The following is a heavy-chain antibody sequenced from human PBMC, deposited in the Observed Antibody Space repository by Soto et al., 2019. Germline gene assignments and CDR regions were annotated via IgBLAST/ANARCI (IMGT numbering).Heavy chain of an antibody. Sequence: QVQLVQSGAEVKKPGASVKVSCKASGYRFTGQYMHWVRQAPGQGLEWMGWINPNSGGTNYAQKFQGRVTMTRDTSISTAYMELSSLRSDDTAVYYCAKIPPYTSVPVGGFDIWGQGTMVTVSS. CDR1: GYRFTGQY. D-gene: IGHD1-26*01. CDR2: INPNSGGT. V-gene: IGHV1-2*02. J-gene: IGHJ3*02. CDR3: AKIPPYTSVPVGGFDI.